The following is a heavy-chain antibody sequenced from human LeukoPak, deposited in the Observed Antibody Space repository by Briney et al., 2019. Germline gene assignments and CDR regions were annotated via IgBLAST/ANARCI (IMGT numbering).Heavy chain of an antibody. V-gene: IGHV3-7*01. CDR2: IKSDGSEE. CDR1: GFIFSSYW. Sequence: GGSLRLSCATSGFIFSSYWMCWVRQAPGKGLEWVANIKSDGSEEYYGDSVRGRFTISRDNAKNSLYLQMNSLRVEDTAVYYCARGDLWLGHWGQGSLVTVSS. CDR3: ARGDLWLGH. D-gene: IGHD3-10*01. J-gene: IGHJ4*02.